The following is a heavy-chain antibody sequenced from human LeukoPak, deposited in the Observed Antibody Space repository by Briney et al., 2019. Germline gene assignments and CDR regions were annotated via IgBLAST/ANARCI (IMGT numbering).Heavy chain of an antibody. CDR1: GFTFGDSY. D-gene: IGHD3-22*01. CDR2: ITGLSRTI. CDR3: ARDRFDNRRGGAGYFDL. J-gene: IGHJ2*01. V-gene: IGHV3-11*04. Sequence: GGSLRLSCAASGFTFGDSYMAWIHQTPGKGLEWISYITGLSRTIYYADSVRGRFTISRDNGKNSLYLQMNSLRAEDTAVYYCARDRFDNRRGGAGYFDLWGRGTLVAVSS.